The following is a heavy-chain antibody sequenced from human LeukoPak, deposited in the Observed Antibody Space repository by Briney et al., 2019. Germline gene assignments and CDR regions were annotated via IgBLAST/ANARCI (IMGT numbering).Heavy chain of an antibody. CDR3: ARDSHFDILTGYFHFDY. CDR1: GGSISSYY. Sequence: SETLSLTCTVSGGSISSYYWSWIRRPAGKGLEWIGRIYTSGSTNYNPSLKSRVTMSVGTSKNQFSLKLSSVTAADTAVYYCARDSHFDILTGYFHFDYWGQGTLVTVSS. CDR2: IYTSGST. V-gene: IGHV4-4*07. J-gene: IGHJ4*02. D-gene: IGHD3-9*01.